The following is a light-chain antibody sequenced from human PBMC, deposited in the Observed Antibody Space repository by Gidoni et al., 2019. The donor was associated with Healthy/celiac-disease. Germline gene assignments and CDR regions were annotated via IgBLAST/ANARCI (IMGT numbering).Light chain of an antibody. Sequence: IVLTQSPATLSLSPGERATLSCRASQSVSSYLAWYQQKPGQAHRLLIYDASNRATGIPARFSGSGSGTDFTLTISSLEPEDFAVYYCQQRSNWPPAVTFGQGTRLEIK. CDR1: QSVSSY. V-gene: IGKV3-11*01. CDR3: QQRSNWPPAVT. CDR2: DAS. J-gene: IGKJ5*01.